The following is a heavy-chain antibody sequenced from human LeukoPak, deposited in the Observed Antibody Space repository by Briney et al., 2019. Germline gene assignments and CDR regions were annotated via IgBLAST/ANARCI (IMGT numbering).Heavy chain of an antibody. CDR2: IYYSGST. CDR3: ARERVVPYENWFDP. J-gene: IGHJ5*02. V-gene: IGHV4-39*07. D-gene: IGHD2-15*01. Sequence: SETLSLTCTVSGGSISSSSYYWGWIRQPPGKGLEWIGSIYYSGSTYYNPSLKSRVTISVDTSKNQFSLKLSSVTAADTAVYYCARERVVPYENWFDPWGQGTLVTVSS. CDR1: GGSISSSSYY.